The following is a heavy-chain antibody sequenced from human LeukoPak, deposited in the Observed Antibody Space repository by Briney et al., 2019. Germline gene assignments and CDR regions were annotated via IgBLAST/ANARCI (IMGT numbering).Heavy chain of an antibody. D-gene: IGHD6-19*01. CDR1: GGSISSSSYY. Sequence: PSETLSLTCTVSGGSISSSSYYWGWIRQPPGKGLEWIGSIYYSGDTYYNPSLNSRRFTISVDTSKNQFSLRLSPLTAADTAVYYCARNQWHYYYYMGVWGKGSTVTVSS. J-gene: IGHJ6*03. V-gene: IGHV4-39*01. CDR3: ARNQWHYYYYMGV. CDR2: IYYSGDT.